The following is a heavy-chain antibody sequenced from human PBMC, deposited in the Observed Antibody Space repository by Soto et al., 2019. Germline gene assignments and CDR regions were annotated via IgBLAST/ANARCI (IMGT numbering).Heavy chain of an antibody. CDR1: GFTFSNYG. CDR2: ISYDGSSE. D-gene: IGHD6-6*01. J-gene: IGHJ6*04. V-gene: IGHV3-30*18. CDR3: AKDKYSSSYYYHYYRGMDV. Sequence: QVQLVESGGGVVQPGRSLRLSCAASGFTFSNYGMHWVRQAPGKGLEWVAVISYDGSSEYYADSVKGRFTISRDNSNNTLYLQMNRLRAEDTAVLYCAKDKYSSSYYYHYYRGMDVWGNGTTVTVSS.